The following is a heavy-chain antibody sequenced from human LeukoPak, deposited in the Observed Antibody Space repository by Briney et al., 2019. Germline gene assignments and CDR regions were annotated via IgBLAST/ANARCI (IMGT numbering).Heavy chain of an antibody. J-gene: IGHJ4*02. Sequence: GGSLRLSCAASGFTFSSYSMNWVRQAPGKGLEWVSYIGTSSSNIYYADSVKGRFTISRDNAKHSLYLQMNSLRDEDTAVYYCARHDYGGNSGDYWGQGTLVTVSS. CDR2: IGTSSSNI. V-gene: IGHV3-48*02. CDR1: GFTFSSYS. CDR3: ARHDYGGNSGDY. D-gene: IGHD4-23*01.